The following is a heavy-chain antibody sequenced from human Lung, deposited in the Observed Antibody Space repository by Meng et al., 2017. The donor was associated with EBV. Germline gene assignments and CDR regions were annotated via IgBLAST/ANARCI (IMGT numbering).Heavy chain of an antibody. Sequence: VRRLPSGRGVEKPGAAVSVSCKASGYTFTSYGISWVRQAPGQGLEWIGWINAYNSNTNYAQKLQGIVTMTTDTSTSTAYMELWSLRSDDTAVYYCARVEVGITSGDYWGQGTLVTVSS. CDR3: ARVEVGITSGDY. D-gene: IGHD1-26*01. J-gene: IGHJ4*02. V-gene: IGHV1-18*01. CDR2: INAYNSNT. CDR1: GYTFTSYG.